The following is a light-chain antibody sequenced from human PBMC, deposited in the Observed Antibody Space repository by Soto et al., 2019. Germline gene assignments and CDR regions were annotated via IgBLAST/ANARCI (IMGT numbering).Light chain of an antibody. J-gene: IGLJ2*01. CDR3: QVWDTDGDHVV. Sequence: SYELTQPPSVSVAPGKTARITCGGNSIGSQIVHWYQQRPGQAPVLVIYFDRDRPSGIPERFSGSKSGNTATLTISRVEAGDEADYHCQVWDTDGDHVVFGVGTQVTVL. CDR1: SIGSQI. CDR2: FDR. V-gene: IGLV3-21*04.